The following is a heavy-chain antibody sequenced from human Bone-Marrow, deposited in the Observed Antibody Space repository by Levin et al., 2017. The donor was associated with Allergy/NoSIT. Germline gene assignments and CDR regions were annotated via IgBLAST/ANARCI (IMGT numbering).Heavy chain of an antibody. V-gene: IGHV5-51*01. CDR3: ARPPTAHYPQEHFHL. Sequence: GGSLRLSCKGSGYTFPNYWIGWVRQMPGKGLEWMGSIYPHDSHIKYSPSFQGQVTFSADKSTSTAYLPWSSLKASDSAIYFCARPPTAHYPQEHFHLWGQGTLVTVSS. D-gene: IGHD1/OR15-1a*01. CDR2: IYPHDSHI. CDR1: GYTFPNYW. J-gene: IGHJ1*01.